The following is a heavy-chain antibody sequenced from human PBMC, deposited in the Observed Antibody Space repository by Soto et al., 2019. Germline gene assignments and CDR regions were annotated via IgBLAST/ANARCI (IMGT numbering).Heavy chain of an antibody. CDR3: ARLADDYGDYVDSEVVDP. J-gene: IGHJ5*02. D-gene: IGHD4-17*01. CDR1: GYSFTSYW. Sequence: VESLKISCNGSGYSFTSYWISWVRQMPWKGLEWMGRIDPSDSYTNYSPSFQGHVTISADKSISTAYLQWSSLKASDTAMYYCARLADDYGDYVDSEVVDPWGQGTLVTVSS. V-gene: IGHV5-10-1*01. CDR2: IDPSDSYT.